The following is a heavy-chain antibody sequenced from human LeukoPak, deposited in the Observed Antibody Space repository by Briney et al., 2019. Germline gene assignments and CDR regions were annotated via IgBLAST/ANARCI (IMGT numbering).Heavy chain of an antibody. CDR2: INQDGSDI. CDR3: ARDGHSSGSFDY. Sequence: TGGSLRLSCAASGFTLRTYWMHWVRQSPGKGLEWVANINQDGSDIYYVDSVKGRFTISRDTAKNSLFLQMNSLRAEDTAVYYCARDGHSSGSFDYWGQGILVTVSS. CDR1: GFTLRTYW. D-gene: IGHD6-19*01. J-gene: IGHJ4*02. V-gene: IGHV3-7*04.